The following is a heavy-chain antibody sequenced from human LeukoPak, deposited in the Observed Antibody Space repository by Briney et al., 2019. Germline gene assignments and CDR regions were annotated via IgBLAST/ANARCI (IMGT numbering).Heavy chain of an antibody. Sequence: SETLSLTCTVSGGSISSNNWWSWVRQPPGKGLEGIGEIYPSGSTNYNPSLRSRVTISVDKSKNQFSLKLSSVTAADTAVYYCAREGNYYDNYGPTSDFDYWGQGTLVTVSS. CDR3: AREGNYYDNYGPTSDFDY. V-gene: IGHV4-4*02. J-gene: IGHJ4*02. CDR2: IYPSGST. CDR1: GGSISSNNW. D-gene: IGHD3-22*01.